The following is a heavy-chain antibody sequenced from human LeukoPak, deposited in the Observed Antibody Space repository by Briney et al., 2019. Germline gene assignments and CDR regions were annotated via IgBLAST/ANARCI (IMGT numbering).Heavy chain of an antibody. CDR3: TRDLAGHFGGFYFDY. V-gene: IGHV4-4*02. Sequence: PSETLSLTCAVSGGPISSSNWWSWVRQPPGKGLEWIGEIYHSGSTNYNPSLKSRVTISVDKSKNQFSLKLSSVTAADTAVYYCTRDLAGHFGGFYFDYWGQGTLVTVSS. D-gene: IGHD2-21*01. CDR2: IYHSGST. CDR1: GGPISSSNW. J-gene: IGHJ4*02.